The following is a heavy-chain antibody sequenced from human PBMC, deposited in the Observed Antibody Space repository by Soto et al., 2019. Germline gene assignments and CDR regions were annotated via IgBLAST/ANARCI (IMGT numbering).Heavy chain of an antibody. D-gene: IGHD2-15*01. CDR3: ARGGGSYYYGMDV. CDR1: GFTFSSYA. V-gene: IGHV3-30-3*01. Sequence: QVQLVESGGGVVQPGRSLRLSCAASGFTFSSYAMHWVRQAPGKGLEWVAVIAYDGSNKYYADSVKGRVTISRDNSKNTLYLQMNSLRAEDTAVYYCARGGGSYYYGMDVWGQGTTVTVSS. J-gene: IGHJ6*02. CDR2: IAYDGSNK.